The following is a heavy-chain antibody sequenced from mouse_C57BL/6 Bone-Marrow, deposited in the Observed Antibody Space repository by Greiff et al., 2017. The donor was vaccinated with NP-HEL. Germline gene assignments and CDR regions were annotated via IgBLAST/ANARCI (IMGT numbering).Heavy chain of an antibody. V-gene: IGHV5-17*01. CDR2: ISSGSSTI. Sequence: EVQLQESGGGLVKPGGSLKLSCAASGFTFSDYGMHWVRQAPEKGLEWVAYISSGSSTIYYADTVKGRFTISRDNAKNTLFLQRTSLRAEDTAMYYCARGVSDWYFDVWGTGTTVTVSS. CDR3: ARGVSDWYFDV. CDR1: GFTFSDYG. J-gene: IGHJ1*03.